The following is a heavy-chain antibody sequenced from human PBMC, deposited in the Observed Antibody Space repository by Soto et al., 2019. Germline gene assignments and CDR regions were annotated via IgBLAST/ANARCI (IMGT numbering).Heavy chain of an antibody. Sequence: SETLSLTCTVSGGSISSGDYYWSWIRQPPGKGLEWIGSIYYSGSTYYNPSLKSRVTISVDTSKNQFSLKLSSVTAADTAVYYCARGAEIVGPSYYYYGMDVWGQGTTVTVSS. J-gene: IGHJ6*02. CDR3: ARGAEIVGPSYYYYGMDV. D-gene: IGHD3-22*01. CDR2: IYYSGST. V-gene: IGHV4-39*01. CDR1: GGSISSGDYY.